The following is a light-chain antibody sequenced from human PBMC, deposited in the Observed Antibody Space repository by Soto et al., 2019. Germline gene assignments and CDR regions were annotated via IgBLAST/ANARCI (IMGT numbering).Light chain of an antibody. Sequence: SVLTQPPSASRTPGQRVTISCSGSSSNIGSNNVNWYQQLPGTAPKLVIYSNIQRPSGVPDRFSGSKSGTSASLAISGLLSDDEADYYCAAWDDSLHVYVFGAGTKVTVL. CDR2: SNI. CDR3: AAWDDSLHVYV. J-gene: IGLJ1*01. V-gene: IGLV1-44*01. CDR1: SSNIGSNN.